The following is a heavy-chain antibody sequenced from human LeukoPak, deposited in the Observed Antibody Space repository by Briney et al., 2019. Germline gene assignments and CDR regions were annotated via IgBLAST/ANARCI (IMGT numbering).Heavy chain of an antibody. CDR3: ARSTELSDPYFYYGMDV. Sequence: GGSLRLSCAASGFSFRSFEMSWVRQAPGKGLECIAYISSASGTIYRADSVKGRFTISRDNANNSLYLQMNSLRAEDTATYYCARSTELSDPYFYYGMDVWGQGTTVTVSS. J-gene: IGHJ6*02. D-gene: IGHD1-26*01. V-gene: IGHV3-48*03. CDR1: GFSFRSFE. CDR2: ISSASGTI.